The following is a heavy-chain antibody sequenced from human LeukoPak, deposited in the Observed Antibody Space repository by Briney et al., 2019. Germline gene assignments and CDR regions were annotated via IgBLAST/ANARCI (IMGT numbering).Heavy chain of an antibody. V-gene: IGHV3-23*01. J-gene: IGHJ4*02. D-gene: IGHD6-19*01. CDR1: GFTFSSYA. CDR2: ISGSGGNT. Sequence: GGSLRLSCAASGFTFSSYAMSWVRQAPGKGLEWASTISGSGGNTYSADSVKGRFTISRDKTKNTLYLQMNSLRVEDTAVYYCAKARAVAEVFYFDYWGQGTLVTVSS. CDR3: AKARAVAEVFYFDY.